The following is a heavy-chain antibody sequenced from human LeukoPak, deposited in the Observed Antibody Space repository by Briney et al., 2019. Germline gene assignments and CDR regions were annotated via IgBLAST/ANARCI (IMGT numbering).Heavy chain of an antibody. V-gene: IGHV4-4*07. CDR2: IYSSGST. CDR1: GVSISSYY. D-gene: IGHD2-15*01. Sequence: SETLSLTCTVSGVSISSYYWSWIRQPAGKGLEWIGRIYSSGSTDYNPSLKSRVSISVDTSKNQFSLNLSSVTAADSAVYYCARARGRLLLVDYWGQGTLVTVSS. CDR3: ARARGRLLLVDY. J-gene: IGHJ4*02.